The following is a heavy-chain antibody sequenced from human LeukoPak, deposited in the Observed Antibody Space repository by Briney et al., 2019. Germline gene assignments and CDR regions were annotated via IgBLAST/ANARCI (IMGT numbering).Heavy chain of an antibody. J-gene: IGHJ4*02. D-gene: IGHD3-10*01. V-gene: IGHV3-21*01. CDR2: ISSSSSYL. CDR1: GFTFSSYS. Sequence: GGSLRLSCAASGFTFSSYSMNWVRQAPGKGLEWVSSISSSSSYLYYADSVKGRFTISRDNAKNSLYLQMNSLRAEDTAVYYCARDGYYYDSGSYYREGYYSDYWGQGTLVTVSS. CDR3: ARDGYYYDSGSYYREGYYSDY.